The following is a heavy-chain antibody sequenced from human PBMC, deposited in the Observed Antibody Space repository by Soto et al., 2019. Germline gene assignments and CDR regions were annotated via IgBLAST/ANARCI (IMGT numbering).Heavy chain of an antibody. V-gene: IGHV3-74*01. CDR2: TDEYGSIT. CDR3: ARDIGGISSS. D-gene: IGHD6-6*01. CDR1: GFTFSSFW. J-gene: IGHJ4*01. Sequence: GGSLRLSCAASGFTFSSFWMHWVRQVPGKGLVWVSRTDEYGSITNYADSVKGRFTISRDNAKNTLYLEMNSLRPEDTAVYYCARDIGGISSSWGHGTLVTVSS.